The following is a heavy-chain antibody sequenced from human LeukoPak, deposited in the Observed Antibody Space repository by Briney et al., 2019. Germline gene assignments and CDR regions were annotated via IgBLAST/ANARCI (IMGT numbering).Heavy chain of an antibody. D-gene: IGHD2-2*01. Sequence: SETLSLTCTVSDGSISSYYWSWIRQPAGKGLELIGRIHTTGGTRYNPSLKSRITMSLDASKNQFTLKLSSVTAADTAVYYCARDIALGYCPSSSCSSPLFDFWGQGALVTVSS. CDR3: ARDIALGYCPSSSCSSPLFDF. CDR2: IHTTGGT. J-gene: IGHJ4*02. V-gene: IGHV4-4*07. CDR1: DGSISSYY.